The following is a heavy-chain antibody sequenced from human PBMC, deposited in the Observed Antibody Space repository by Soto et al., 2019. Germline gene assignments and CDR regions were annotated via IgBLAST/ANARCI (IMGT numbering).Heavy chain of an antibody. J-gene: IGHJ6*02. CDR3: ARVIGGYDYYYYYGMDV. Sequence: SETLSLTCTVPGASISSYYWSWIRQPPGKGLERIGYIYYSGSTNYNPSLKSRVTISVATSKNQFSLKLSSVTAADTAVYYCARVIGGYDYYYYYGMDVWGQGTTVTVSS. CDR1: GASISSYY. V-gene: IGHV4-59*01. CDR2: IYYSGST. D-gene: IGHD5-12*01.